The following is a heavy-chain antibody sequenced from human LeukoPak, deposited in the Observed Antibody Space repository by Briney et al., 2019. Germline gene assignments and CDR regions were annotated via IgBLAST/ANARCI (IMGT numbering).Heavy chain of an antibody. CDR1: GSTFNTYS. V-gene: IGHV3-48*01. Sequence: PGGSLRLSCATSGSTFNTYSMHWVRQAPGKGLEWVSYISSSSLSLYYADSVKGRFTISRDKAKNSLYLQMNSLRAEDTTVYYCARDPTPTQLWFRGSFDYWGQGALVTISS. CDR3: ARDPTPTQLWFRGSFDY. J-gene: IGHJ4*02. CDR2: ISSSSLSL. D-gene: IGHD5-18*01.